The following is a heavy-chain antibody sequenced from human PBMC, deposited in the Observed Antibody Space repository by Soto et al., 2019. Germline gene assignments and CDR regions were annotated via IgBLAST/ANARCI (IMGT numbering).Heavy chain of an antibody. D-gene: IGHD3-10*01. J-gene: IGHJ4*02. V-gene: IGHV4-59*01. CDR2: IYYRGSS. Sequence: SETLSLTCTVSGGSISSDYWSWIRQPPGKGLEWIGYIYYRGSSNYNPCLKSRVTISVDTSKNQFSLKLSSVTAADTAVYCCARTMVRGASDYWGQGTLVTVSS. CDR1: GGSISSDY. CDR3: ARTMVRGASDY.